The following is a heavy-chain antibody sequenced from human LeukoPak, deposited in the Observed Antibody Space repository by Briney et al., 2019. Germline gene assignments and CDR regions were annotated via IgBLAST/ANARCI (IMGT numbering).Heavy chain of an antibody. CDR2: ISYDGSNK. D-gene: IGHD3-10*01. Sequence: GSLRLSCAASGFTFSSYAMHWVRQAPGKGLEWVAVISYDGSNKYYADSVKGRFTISRDNSKNTLYLQMNSLRAEDTAVYYCLDDGEYHWGQGTLVTVSS. J-gene: IGHJ5*02. CDR1: GFTFSSYA. V-gene: IGHV3-30*04. CDR3: LDDGEYH.